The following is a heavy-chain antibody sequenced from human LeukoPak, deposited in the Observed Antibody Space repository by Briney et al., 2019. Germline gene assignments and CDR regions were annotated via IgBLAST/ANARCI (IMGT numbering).Heavy chain of an antibody. V-gene: IGHV4-38-2*02. CDR2: IYHSGST. Sequence: SETLSLTCTVSGFSISSGYYWGWSRRPPGKGLEWIGSIYHSGSTYYNPSPKSRVTISVDTSKNHFSLKLSSVTAADTAVYYCARGLWGIDYWGQGTLVTVSS. CDR1: GFSISSGYY. CDR3: ARGLWGIDY. J-gene: IGHJ4*02. D-gene: IGHD2-21*01.